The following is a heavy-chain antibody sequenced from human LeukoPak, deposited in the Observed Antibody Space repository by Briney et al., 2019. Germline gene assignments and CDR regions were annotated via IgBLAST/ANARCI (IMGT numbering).Heavy chain of an antibody. D-gene: IGHD3-10*02. J-gene: IGHJ4*02. CDR3: ASYFVGNGGRGY. Sequence: SQTLSLTCTVSGDSINSGNSHWTWIRQPPGKGLEWLGSVYDSWNNYYNPSLESRITMSIDTSKNQYSLELSSVIAADTAVYYCASYFVGNGGRGYWGQGALVTVSS. CDR1: GDSINSGNSH. CDR2: VYDSWNN. V-gene: IGHV4-30-4*01.